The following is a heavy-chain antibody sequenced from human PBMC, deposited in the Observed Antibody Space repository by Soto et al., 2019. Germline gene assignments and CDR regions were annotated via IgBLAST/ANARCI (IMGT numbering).Heavy chain of an antibody. V-gene: IGHV3-53*01. CDR3: ARSTDDNAYPDAFDL. CDR2: IYSGGRT. Sequence: GGSLRLSCAASGFTVSSNYMSWVRQAPGKGLEWVSVIYSGGRTYYTDSVQGRFTTSKDNSKNTVFLQMNSLRAEDTAVYYCARSTDDNAYPDAFDLWGQGTMVTVSS. J-gene: IGHJ3*01. D-gene: IGHD3-16*01. CDR1: GFTVSSNY.